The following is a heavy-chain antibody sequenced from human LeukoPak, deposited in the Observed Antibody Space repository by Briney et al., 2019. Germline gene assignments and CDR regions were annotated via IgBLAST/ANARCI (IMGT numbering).Heavy chain of an antibody. Sequence: SETLSLTCTVSGVSINTYFWSWIRQPPGKGLEWIGYVYCNGITNYNPSLKSRVSISLDTSKNQFSLGLNSVAAAETAVYYCASQLGGTTFHWGQGTLVTVSS. CDR3: ASQLGGTTFH. J-gene: IGHJ4*02. D-gene: IGHD1/OR15-1a*01. CDR2: VYCNGIT. CDR1: GVSINTYF. V-gene: IGHV4-59*01.